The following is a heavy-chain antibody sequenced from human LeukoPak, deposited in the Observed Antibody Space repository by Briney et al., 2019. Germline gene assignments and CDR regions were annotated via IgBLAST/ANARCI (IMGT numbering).Heavy chain of an antibody. J-gene: IGHJ3*02. CDR1: GYTFTSYY. CDR2: INPSGGST. CDR3: ALYYDFWSGPTLIDAFDI. Sequence: ASVKVSCKASGYTFTSYYMHWVRQAPGQGLEGMGIINPSGGSTSYAQKFQGRVTMTRDTSTSTVYMELSSLRSEDTAVYYCALYYDFWSGPTLIDAFDIWGQGTMVTVSS. D-gene: IGHD3-3*01. V-gene: IGHV1-46*01.